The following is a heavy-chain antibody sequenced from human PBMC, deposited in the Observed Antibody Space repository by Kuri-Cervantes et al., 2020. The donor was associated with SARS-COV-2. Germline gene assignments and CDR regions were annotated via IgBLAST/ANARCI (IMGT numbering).Heavy chain of an antibody. D-gene: IGHD3-22*01. Sequence: GESLKISCAASGFTFNNYAMHWVRQTPGKGLEWVAVIWYDGSNKYYADSVKGRFTISRDNSKNTLYLQMNSLRAEDTAVYYCARDPTYYYDSSGYYRAWFFDYWGQGTLVT. CDR3: ARDPTYYYDSSGYYRAWFFDY. J-gene: IGHJ4*02. CDR2: IWYDGSNK. CDR1: GFTFNNYA. V-gene: IGHV3-33*08.